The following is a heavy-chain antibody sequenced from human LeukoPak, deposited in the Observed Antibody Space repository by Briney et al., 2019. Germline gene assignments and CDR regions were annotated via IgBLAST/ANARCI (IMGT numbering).Heavy chain of an antibody. J-gene: IGHJ5*02. CDR2: LSYSAHT. CDR3: ARHKGPHIIRGVLRNNWFDP. CDR1: GGSISSHTYS. V-gene: IGHV4-39*01. Sequence: SETLSLTCTVSGGSISSHTYSWGWIRQPPWKGLEWIGTLSYSAHTFYSSSLKSRVTISGDTSKNQFSLILTSVTAADTAVYYCARHKGPHIIRGVLRNNWFDPWGQGTLVTVSS. D-gene: IGHD3-10*01.